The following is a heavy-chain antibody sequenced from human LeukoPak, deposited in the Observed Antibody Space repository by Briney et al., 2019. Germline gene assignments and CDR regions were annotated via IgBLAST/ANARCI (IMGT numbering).Heavy chain of an antibody. CDR3: ARDPDGYRQGHHFDY. CDR2: IYSGGST. Sequence: GGSLRLSCAASGFTVSSNYMSWVRQTPGKGLEWVSVIYSGGSTYYADSVKGRFTISRDNSKNKLYLQMNSLKAEDTAVYYCARDPDGYRQGHHFDYWGQGTLVTVSS. V-gene: IGHV3-66*01. J-gene: IGHJ4*02. D-gene: IGHD5-18*01. CDR1: GFTVSSNY.